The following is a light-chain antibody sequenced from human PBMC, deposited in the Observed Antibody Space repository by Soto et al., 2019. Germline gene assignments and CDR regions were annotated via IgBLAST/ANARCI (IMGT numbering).Light chain of an antibody. J-gene: IGKJ1*01. CDR2: DAS. Sequence: ENVLTQSPGTLSLSPGERATLSCRASQSFSSSYLAWYQQRPGQAPRVLIYDASSRATGIPDRFSGSGSGTDFTLTISRLEPEDVAVYYCQLYGSSRAFGQGTKVEIK. V-gene: IGKV3-20*01. CDR1: QSFSSSY. CDR3: QLYGSSRA.